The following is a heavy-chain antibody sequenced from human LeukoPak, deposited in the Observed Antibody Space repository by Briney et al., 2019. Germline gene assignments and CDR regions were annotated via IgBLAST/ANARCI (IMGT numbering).Heavy chain of an antibody. D-gene: IGHD3-22*01. CDR3: AKDLRHYYDSSGPGFDY. CDR2: IQYDGSNK. CDR1: GFTFSSYG. V-gene: IGHV3-30*02. Sequence: GGSLRLSCGASGFTFSSYGMHWVRQAPGKGLERVAFIQYDGSNKYYADSVKGRFTISRDNSKNTLYLQMSSLRAEDTAVYYCAKDLRHYYDSSGPGFDYWGQGTLVTVSS. J-gene: IGHJ4*02.